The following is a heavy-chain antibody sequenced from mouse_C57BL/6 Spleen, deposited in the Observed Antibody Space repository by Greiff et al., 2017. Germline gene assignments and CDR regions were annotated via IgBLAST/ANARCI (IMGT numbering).Heavy chain of an antibody. D-gene: IGHD1-1*01. J-gene: IGHJ2*01. V-gene: IGHV5-9-1*02. CDR3: TRAPPSTVVAPFGY. Sequence: EVQLVESGEGLVKPGGSLKLSCAASGFTFSSYAMSWVRQTPEKRLEWVAYISSGGDYIYYADTVKGRFTISRDNARNTLYLQMSSLKSEDTAMYYCTRAPPSTVVAPFGYWGQGITLTVAS. CDR1: GFTFSSYA. CDR2: ISSGGDYI.